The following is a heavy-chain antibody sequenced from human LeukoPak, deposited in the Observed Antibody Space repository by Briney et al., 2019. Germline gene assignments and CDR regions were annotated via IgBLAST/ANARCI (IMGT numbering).Heavy chain of an antibody. V-gene: IGHV3-23*01. CDR1: GGSFSGYY. CDR2: IGPSGDKT. Sequence: ETLSLTCAVYGGSFSGYYWSWIRQPPGKGPEWVSGIGPSGDKTYYADSVKGRFTISRDNSENTVYLQMNSLRVEDTALYYCAKDIDWLAFEDWGQGTLVTVSS. CDR3: AKDIDWLAFED. D-gene: IGHD6-19*01. J-gene: IGHJ4*02.